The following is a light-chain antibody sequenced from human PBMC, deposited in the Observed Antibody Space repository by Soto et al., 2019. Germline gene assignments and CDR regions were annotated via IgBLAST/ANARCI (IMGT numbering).Light chain of an antibody. Sequence: QSALTQPASVSGSPGQSITISCTGTSSDVGGYNYVFWYQQHPGKAPKLMIYDVSNRPSGVSNRFSDSKSGNTASLTISGLQAEDEGDYYCSSYTSSSTLVFGGGTQLTVL. V-gene: IGLV2-14*01. CDR1: SSDVGGYNY. CDR3: SSYTSSSTLV. CDR2: DVS. J-gene: IGLJ2*01.